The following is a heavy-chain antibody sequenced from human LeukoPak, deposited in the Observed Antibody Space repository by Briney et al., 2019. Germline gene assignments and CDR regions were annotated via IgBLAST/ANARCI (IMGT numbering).Heavy chain of an antibody. J-gene: IGHJ4*02. Sequence: GGALRLSCAASGFTFSNYYRNWVRQAPGKGLEGVSSISSGSSYIFYADSLKGRFTISRDNAKNSLYLQMNSLRAEDTAVYYCATGVRGYNSALDYWGQGTLVTVSP. CDR1: GFTFSNYY. V-gene: IGHV3-21*01. CDR2: ISSGSSYI. D-gene: IGHD6-19*01. CDR3: ATGVRGYNSALDY.